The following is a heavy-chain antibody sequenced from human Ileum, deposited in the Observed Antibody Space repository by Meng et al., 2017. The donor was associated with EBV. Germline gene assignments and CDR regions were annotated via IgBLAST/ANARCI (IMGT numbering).Heavy chain of an antibody. D-gene: IGHD1-26*01. CDR1: VNSISHTNW. CDR3: ARNSESGSYIDY. J-gene: IGHJ4*02. CDR2: FYYSGTT. Sequence: QWQLRESGPGLGKPPDTLSLTCAVSVNSISHTNWWGWIRQPPGKGLEWIGHFYYSGTTYNNPSLKSRVTMSIDPSKNQFSLKLSSVTAVDTAVYYCARNSESGSYIDYWGLGTLVTVSS. V-gene: IGHV4-28*01.